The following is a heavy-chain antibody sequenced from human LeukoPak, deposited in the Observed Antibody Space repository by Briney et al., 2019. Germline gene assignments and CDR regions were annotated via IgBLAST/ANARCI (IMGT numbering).Heavy chain of an antibody. V-gene: IGHV3-23*01. D-gene: IGHD3-22*01. CDR3: AKGLYYYDDAGFLAEYFQH. Sequence: GGSLRLSCAASGFTFRSYALSWVRQVPGKGLEWVAAVSDSGTSTYYAPSVRGRFAISKDFSTTAVYLQMNSLRAEDTAVYYCAKGLYYYDDAGFLAEYFQHWGQGTLVTVSS. CDR2: VSDSGTST. CDR1: GFTFRSYA. J-gene: IGHJ1*01.